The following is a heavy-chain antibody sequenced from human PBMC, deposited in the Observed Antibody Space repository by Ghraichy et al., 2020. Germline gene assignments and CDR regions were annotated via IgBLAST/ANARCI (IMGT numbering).Heavy chain of an antibody. D-gene: IGHD1-26*01. CDR1: GFSLSTSGMC. CDR3: ARTLAGVVGANPWETTDD. J-gene: IGHJ4*02. Sequence: SGPTLVKPTQTLTLTCTFSGFSLSTSGMCVSWIRQPPGKALEWLALIDWDDDKYYSTSLKTRLTISKVTSKNQVVLTMTNMDPVDTATYYCARTLAGVVGANPWETTDDWGQGILVTVSS. CDR2: IDWDDDK. V-gene: IGHV2-70*01.